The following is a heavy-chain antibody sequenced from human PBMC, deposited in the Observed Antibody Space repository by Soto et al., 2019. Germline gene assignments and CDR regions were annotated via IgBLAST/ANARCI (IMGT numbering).Heavy chain of an antibody. CDR2: IHHSGST. Sequence: SETLSLTCAVSGGSITSDNWWHWVRQPPGKGLEWIGEIHHSGSTHYNPSLKNRVTISVDKSHNQISLKLSTVTAADTAVYYCARGGIYSIVDSGQGTPVTVSS. CDR1: GGSITSDNW. D-gene: IGHD3-3*02. CDR3: ARGGIYSIVD. J-gene: IGHJ4*02. V-gene: IGHV4-4*02.